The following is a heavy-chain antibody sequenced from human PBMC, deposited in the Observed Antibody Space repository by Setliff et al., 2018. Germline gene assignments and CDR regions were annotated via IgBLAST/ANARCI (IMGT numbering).Heavy chain of an antibody. CDR3: ARTRGSSGWLNWFDP. V-gene: IGHV4-61*02. D-gene: IGHD6-19*01. CDR2: IYTSGST. J-gene: IGHJ5*02. Sequence: PSETLSLTCTVSGGSISSGSYYWSWIRQPAGKGLEWIGRIYTSGSTNYNPSLKSRVTISVDTSKNQFSLKLSSVTAADTAVYYCARTRGSSGWLNWFDPCGQGTLVTVSS. CDR1: GGSISSGSYY.